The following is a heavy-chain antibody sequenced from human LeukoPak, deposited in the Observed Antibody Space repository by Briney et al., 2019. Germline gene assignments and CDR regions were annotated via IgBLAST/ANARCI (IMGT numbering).Heavy chain of an antibody. V-gene: IGHV3-48*01. CDR3: AGDAEVYSSSRSYYGMDV. CDR2: ISSSSSTI. CDR1: GFTFSSYS. Sequence: AGGSLRLSCAASGFTFSSYSMNWVRQAPGKGLEWVSYISSSSSTIYYADSVKGRFTISRDNAKNSLYLQMNSLRAEDTAVYYCAGDAEVYSSSRSYYGMDVWGQGTTVTVSS. D-gene: IGHD6-13*01. J-gene: IGHJ6*02.